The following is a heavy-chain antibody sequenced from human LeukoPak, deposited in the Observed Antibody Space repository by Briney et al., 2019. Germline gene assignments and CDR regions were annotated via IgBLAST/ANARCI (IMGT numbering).Heavy chain of an antibody. D-gene: IGHD6-19*01. CDR1: GFTFSDYY. Sequence: GGSLRLSCAASGFTFSDYYMSWIRQAPGKGLEWVSYISSSSSYTNYADSVKGRFTISRDNAKNSLYLQMNSLRAEDTAVYYCARGTYSSGWYVGGAFDIWGQGTMVTVSS. CDR3: ARGTYSSGWYVGGAFDI. V-gene: IGHV3-11*05. J-gene: IGHJ3*02. CDR2: ISSSSSYT.